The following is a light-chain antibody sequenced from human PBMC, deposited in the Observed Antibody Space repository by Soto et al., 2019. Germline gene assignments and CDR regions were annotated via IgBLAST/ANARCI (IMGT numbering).Light chain of an antibody. Sequence: EIVLTQSPATLSLSPGERATLSCRASQSVSTYLAWYQQKPGQAPRLLIYDASNRATGISARFSGSGSGTDFTLTISGLEAEDSAVYYCRQRRNWPLTFGGGTKVEIK. CDR3: RQRRNWPLT. CDR2: DAS. J-gene: IGKJ4*01. V-gene: IGKV3-11*01. CDR1: QSVSTY.